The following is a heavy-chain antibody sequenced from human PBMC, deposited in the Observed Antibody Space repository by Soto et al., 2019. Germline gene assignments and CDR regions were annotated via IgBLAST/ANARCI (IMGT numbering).Heavy chain of an antibody. Sequence: ASVKVSCKASGYTFTSYDINWVRQATGQGLEWMGWMNPNSGNTGYAQKFQGRVTMTRNTSISTAYMELSSLRSEDTAVYYCARILPYYYGSGSYRAHFDYWGQGTLVTSPQ. CDR3: ARILPYYYGSGSYRAHFDY. CDR2: MNPNSGNT. V-gene: IGHV1-8*01. CDR1: GYTFTSYD. D-gene: IGHD3-10*01. J-gene: IGHJ4*02.